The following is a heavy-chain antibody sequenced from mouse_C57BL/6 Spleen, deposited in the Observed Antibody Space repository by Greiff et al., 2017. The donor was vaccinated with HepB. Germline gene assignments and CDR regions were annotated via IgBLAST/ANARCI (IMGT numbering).Heavy chain of an antibody. V-gene: IGHV1-15*01. CDR2: IDPETGGT. J-gene: IGHJ3*01. CDR1: GYTFTDYE. D-gene: IGHD1-1*01. CDR3: TRPYGSSLAWFAY. Sequence: QVQLQQSGAELVRPGASVTLSCKASGYTFTDYEMHWVKQTPVHGLEWIGAIDPETGGTAYNQKFKGKAILTADKSSSTAYMELRSLTSEDSAVYYCTRPYGSSLAWFAYWGQGTLVTVSA.